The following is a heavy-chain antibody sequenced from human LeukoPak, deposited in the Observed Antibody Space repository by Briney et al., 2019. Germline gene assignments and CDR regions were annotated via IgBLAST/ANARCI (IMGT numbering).Heavy chain of an antibody. D-gene: IGHD6-19*01. Sequence: PGGSLRLSCAASGFTFSNYAMSWVRQAPGKGPEWASIISGSGDNTHYADSVKGRFTISSENSKNPLYLQMNTLRAEDTAIYHCARRGWLVNFDYWGQGTLVTVSS. J-gene: IGHJ4*02. V-gene: IGHV3-23*01. CDR1: GFTFSNYA. CDR3: ARRGWLVNFDY. CDR2: ISGSGDNT.